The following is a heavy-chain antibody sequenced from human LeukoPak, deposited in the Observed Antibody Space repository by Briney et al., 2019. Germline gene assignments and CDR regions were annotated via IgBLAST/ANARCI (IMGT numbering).Heavy chain of an antibody. D-gene: IGHD1-7*01. CDR1: GFTFSNYW. J-gene: IGHJ4*02. V-gene: IGHV3-7*04. CDR2: IKEDGSDK. Sequence: GGSLRLSCAASGFTFSNYWMSWVRQAPGKGLEWVANIKEDGSDKNYVDSVRGRFTISRDNAKNAPYLQMNSLRAEDTAVYYCGREIPGGTTSLDCWGQGTVVTVSS. CDR3: GREIPGGTTSLDC.